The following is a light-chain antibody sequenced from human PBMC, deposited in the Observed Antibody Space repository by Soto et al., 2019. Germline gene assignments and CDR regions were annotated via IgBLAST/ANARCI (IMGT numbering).Light chain of an antibody. CDR1: QSLLNSANDKIH. CDR3: QQYFSAHLT. Sequence: DIVTTQSPDSLAVFLGERATINCKSSQSLLNSANDKIHLAWYQQKPGQPPKLLIWRASTRDSGVPDRFSGSGSGTDFTLTINSLQAEDVATYYCQQYFSAHLTFGGGTKVEI. CDR2: RAS. J-gene: IGKJ4*01. V-gene: IGKV4-1*01.